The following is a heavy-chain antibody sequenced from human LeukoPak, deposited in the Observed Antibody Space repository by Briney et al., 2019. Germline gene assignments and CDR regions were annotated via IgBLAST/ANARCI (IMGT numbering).Heavy chain of an antibody. CDR1: DYSISSGYY. CDR2: FYHGGST. CDR3: ARGWSRNYYDSSAYYYEDWFDP. J-gene: IGHJ5*02. V-gene: IGHV4-38-2*01. D-gene: IGHD3-22*01. Sequence: SETLSLTCAVSDYSISSGYYWGWIRQSPEKGLDWIGSFYHGGSTYYNPSLKTRVTISEDTSKNQFSLKLISVTAADTAVYYCARGWSRNYYDSSAYYYEDWFDPWGQGTLVTVSS.